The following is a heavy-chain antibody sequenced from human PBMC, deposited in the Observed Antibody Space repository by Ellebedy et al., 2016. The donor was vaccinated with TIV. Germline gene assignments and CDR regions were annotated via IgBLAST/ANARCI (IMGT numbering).Heavy chain of an antibody. CDR1: GGSISSYY. CDR3: ARDPGSGWYYYYYGMDV. Sequence: SETLSLXXTVSGGSISSYYWSWIRQPAGKGLEWIGRIYTSGSTNYNPSLKSRVTMSVDTSKNQFSLKLSSVTAADTAVYYCARDPGSGWYYYYYGMDVWGQGTTVTVSS. J-gene: IGHJ6*02. D-gene: IGHD6-19*01. V-gene: IGHV4-4*07. CDR2: IYTSGST.